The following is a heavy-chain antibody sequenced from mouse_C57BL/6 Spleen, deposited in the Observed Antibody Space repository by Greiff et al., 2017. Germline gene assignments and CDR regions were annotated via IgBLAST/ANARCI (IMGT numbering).Heavy chain of an antibody. Sequence: VQLQQSVAELVRPGASVKLSCTASGFTFTNTYMHWVKQRPEQGLEWIGRIDPANGNTNYAPKFQGKATITADTSSNTAYLQLRSLTSEDTAIYDCARDTPPFYYAMDDWGQGTSVTVSA. CDR2: IDPANGNT. CDR1: GFTFTNTY. J-gene: IGHJ4*01. V-gene: IGHV14-3*01. CDR3: ARDTPPFYYAMDD.